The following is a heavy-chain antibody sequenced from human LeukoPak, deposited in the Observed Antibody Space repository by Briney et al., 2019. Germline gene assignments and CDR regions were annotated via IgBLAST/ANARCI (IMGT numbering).Heavy chain of an antibody. J-gene: IGHJ3*02. V-gene: IGHV3-48*03. CDR3: ARGRSDFDI. Sequence: GGSLRLSCAASGFTFSSYEMNWVRQAPGKGLEWVSYISSSGSTIYYADSVKGRFTISRDNAKNSVYLQMNSLRAEDTAVYYCARGRSDFDIWGQGTMVPVFS. CDR2: ISSSGSTI. CDR1: GFTFSSYE.